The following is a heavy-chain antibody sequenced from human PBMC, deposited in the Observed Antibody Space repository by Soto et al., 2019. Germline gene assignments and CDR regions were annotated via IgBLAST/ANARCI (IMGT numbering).Heavy chain of an antibody. J-gene: IGHJ6*02. CDR3: AIRVENIVVVLDVFGYYGMDV. V-gene: IGHV1-3*01. CDR2: INAGNGNT. Sequence: GASVKVSCKASGYSFTSYAIYWVLQAPGQRLEWMGWINAGNGNTKYSQKFQGRVTITSDTSASTAYMGLSSLGSEDTAVYFCAIRVENIVVVLDVFGYYGMDVWGQGTTVTVSS. CDR1: GYSFTSYA. D-gene: IGHD2-2*01.